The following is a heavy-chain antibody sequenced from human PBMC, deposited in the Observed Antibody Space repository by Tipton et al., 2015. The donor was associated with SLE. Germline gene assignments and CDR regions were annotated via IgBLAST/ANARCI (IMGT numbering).Heavy chain of an antibody. J-gene: IGHJ6*02. CDR2: IYAGGAT. Sequence: SLRLSCAASGFPVSGNYMNWVRQAPGKGLEWVSVIYAGGATNYADSVKGRFTISRDNSKNTLYLQINSLRAEDTAVYYCAGEGIAVAGSHYYYGMDVWGQGTTVTVSS. CDR1: GFPVSGNY. D-gene: IGHD6-13*01. CDR3: AGEGIAVAGSHYYYGMDV. V-gene: IGHV3-53*01.